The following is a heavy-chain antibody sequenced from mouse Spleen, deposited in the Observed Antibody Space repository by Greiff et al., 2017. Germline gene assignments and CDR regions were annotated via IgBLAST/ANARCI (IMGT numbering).Heavy chain of an antibody. Sequence: VQLQQPGAELVRPGSSVKLSCKASGYTFTSYWMHWVKLRPIQGLEWIGNIDPSDSETHYNQKFKDKATLTVDKSSSTAYMQLSSLTSEDSAVYYCARSVSGYDYWGQGTTLTVSS. CDR3: ARSVSGYDY. J-gene: IGHJ2*01. D-gene: IGHD3-2*02. V-gene: IGHV1-52*01. CDR1: GYTFTSYW. CDR2: IDPSDSET.